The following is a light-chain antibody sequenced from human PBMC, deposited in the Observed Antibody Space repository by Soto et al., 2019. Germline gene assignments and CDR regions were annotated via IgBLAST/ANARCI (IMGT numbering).Light chain of an antibody. CDR1: SSDVGGYNY. CDR3: SSYADSNIL. J-gene: IGLJ2*01. CDR2: EVS. V-gene: IGLV2-8*01. Sequence: ALTQPPSASGSPGQSVTISCTGTSSDVGGYNYVSWYQQHPGKAPKLMISEVSKRPSGVPDRFSGSKSGNTASLTVSGLQAEDEADYYCSSYADSNILFGGGTKLTVL.